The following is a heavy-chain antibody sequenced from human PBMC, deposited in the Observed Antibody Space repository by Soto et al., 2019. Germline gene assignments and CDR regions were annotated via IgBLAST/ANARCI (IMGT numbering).Heavy chain of an antibody. CDR3: ASARSLGGSLPTKDY. D-gene: IGHD1-26*01. CDR1: GGTFSSYA. J-gene: IGHJ4*02. CDR2: IIPIFGTA. Sequence: SVKVSCKASGGTFSSYAISWLRQAPGQGLEWMGGIIPIFGTANYAQKFQGRVTITADESTSTAYMELSSLRSEDTAVYYCASARSLGGSLPTKDYWGQGTLVTVSS. V-gene: IGHV1-69*13.